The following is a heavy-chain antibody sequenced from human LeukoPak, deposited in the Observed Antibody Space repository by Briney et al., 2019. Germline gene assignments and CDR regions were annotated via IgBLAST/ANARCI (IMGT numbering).Heavy chain of an antibody. V-gene: IGHV3-7*05. CDR1: GFTFSDYW. CDR2: IKEDGSEE. J-gene: IGHJ6*02. Sequence: PGGSLRLSCAASGFTFSDYWMRWVRQAPGKGLEWVGNIKEDGSEEVYEDSVKGRFTISRDNAKNSLFLQMNTLRAEDTAVYYCARDPYSSTWSYGMDVWGQGATVTVSS. D-gene: IGHD6-6*01. CDR3: ARDPYSSTWSYGMDV.